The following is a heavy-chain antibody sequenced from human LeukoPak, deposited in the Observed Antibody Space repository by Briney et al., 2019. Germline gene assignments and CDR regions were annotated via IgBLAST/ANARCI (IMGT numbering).Heavy chain of an antibody. CDR2: ISSSSSTI. CDR3: ATLGMLVVPAAMDRAMPNERYFDL. Sequence: GGSLRLSCAASGFTSSSYSMNWVRQAPGKGLEWVSYISSSSSTIYYADSVKGRFTISRDNAKNSLYLQMNSLRAEDTAVYYCATLGMLVVPAAMDRAMPNERYFDLWGRGTLVTVSS. J-gene: IGHJ2*01. V-gene: IGHV3-48*01. CDR1: GFTSSSYS. D-gene: IGHD2-2*01.